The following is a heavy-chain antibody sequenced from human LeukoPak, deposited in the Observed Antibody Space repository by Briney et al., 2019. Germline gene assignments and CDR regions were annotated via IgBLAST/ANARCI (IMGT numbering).Heavy chain of an antibody. J-gene: IGHJ6*02. Sequence: GESLKISCKGSGYSFTSYWIGWVRQMPGKGLEWVGIIYPGDSDTRYSPSFQGQVTISADKSISTAYLQWSSLKASDTAMYYCARNSKPIYYYYGMDVWSQGTTVTVSS. V-gene: IGHV5-51*01. CDR1: GYSFTSYW. D-gene: IGHD1-14*01. CDR3: ARNSKPIYYYYGMDV. CDR2: IYPGDSDT.